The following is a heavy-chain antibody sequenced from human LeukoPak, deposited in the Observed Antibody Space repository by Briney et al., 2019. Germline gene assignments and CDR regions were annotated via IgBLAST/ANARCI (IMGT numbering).Heavy chain of an antibody. J-gene: IGHJ4*02. V-gene: IGHV3-74*01. CDR2: INSGGSST. Sequence: GGSLRLSCAASGFTFSSYWMHWVRQAPGKGLAWVSRINSGGSSTSYADSVKGRFTISRDNAKNTLYVQMNSLRAEDTGVYYCATSPGAVAGTTGGYWGQGTLVTVSS. CDR3: ATSPGAVAGTTGGY. CDR1: GFTFSSYW. D-gene: IGHD6-19*01.